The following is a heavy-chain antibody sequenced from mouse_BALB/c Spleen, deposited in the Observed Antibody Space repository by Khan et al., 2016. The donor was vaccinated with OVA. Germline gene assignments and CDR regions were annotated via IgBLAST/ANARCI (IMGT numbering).Heavy chain of an antibody. CDR1: GYSITSDYA. J-gene: IGHJ3*01. V-gene: IGHV3-2*02. Sequence: VQLKESGPGLVKPSQSLSLTCTVTGYSITSDYAWNWIRQFPENKLEWMGYINYSGSTSYTPSLKSRISITRDTSKKLFFLLLNSATTEDTATYYCARGRAYWGQGTLVTVSA. D-gene: IGHD3-3*01. CDR2: INYSGST. CDR3: ARGRAY.